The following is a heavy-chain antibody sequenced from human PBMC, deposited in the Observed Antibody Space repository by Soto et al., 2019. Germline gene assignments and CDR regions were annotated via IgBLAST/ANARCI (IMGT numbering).Heavy chain of an antibody. CDR3: ARDGTLYSYGYDY. CDR2: IYYSGST. V-gene: IGHV4-30-4*01. J-gene: IGHJ4*02. CDR1: GGSISSGDYY. Sequence: ASETLSLTCTVSGGSISSGDYYWSWIRQPPGKGLEWIGYIYYSGSTYYNPSLKSRVTISVDTSKNQFSLKLSSVTAADTAVYYCARDGTLYSYGYDYWGQGTLVTVSS. D-gene: IGHD5-18*01.